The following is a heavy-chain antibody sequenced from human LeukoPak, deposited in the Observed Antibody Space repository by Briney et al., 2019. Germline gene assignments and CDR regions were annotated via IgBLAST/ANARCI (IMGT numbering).Heavy chain of an antibody. CDR3: AGLHGNLPQPIDY. J-gene: IGHJ4*02. Sequence: PGGSLRLSCAASGSTVSSNYMSWVRQAPGKGLEWVSVIYSGGGTYYADSVKGRFTISRDKSKNTLYLQMNSLRAEDTAVYYCAGLHGNLPQPIDYWGQGTLVTVSS. CDR2: IYSGGGT. V-gene: IGHV3-53*01. CDR1: GSTVSSNY.